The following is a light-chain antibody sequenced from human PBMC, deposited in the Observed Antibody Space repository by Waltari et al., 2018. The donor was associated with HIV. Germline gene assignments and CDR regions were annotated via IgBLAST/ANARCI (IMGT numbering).Light chain of an antibody. V-gene: IGLV2-14*01. CDR2: EVT. Sequence: QSALTQPASVSGSPGQSITISCIGTNSDVGGYNYVSWYQQHPGKAPKLLIYEVTNWPSGISHRFSRSKSGNTASLTISGLQAEDEADYYCSSYTPTNTVIFGGGTKLTVL. CDR3: SSYTPTNTVI. J-gene: IGLJ2*01. CDR1: NSDVGGYNY.